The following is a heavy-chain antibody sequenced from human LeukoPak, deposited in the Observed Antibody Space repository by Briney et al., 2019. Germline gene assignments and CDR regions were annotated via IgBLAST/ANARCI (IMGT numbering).Heavy chain of an antibody. Sequence: ASVKVSCKASGYTFTLYDMHSVRQAPGQGLEWMGIIIPGGGLTRYGKMFQDRVTMTRDTSTSTVYMELSSLRSEDTAVYYSARSMRGYSYGVFDYWGQGTLVTVSS. D-gene: IGHD5-18*01. V-gene: IGHV1-46*01. CDR2: IIPGGGLT. CDR1: GYTFTLYD. J-gene: IGHJ4*02. CDR3: ARSMRGYSYGVFDY.